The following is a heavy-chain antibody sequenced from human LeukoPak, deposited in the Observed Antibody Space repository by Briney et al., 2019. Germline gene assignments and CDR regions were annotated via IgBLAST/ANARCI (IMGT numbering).Heavy chain of an antibody. CDR3: AAVAVSYYYGMDV. CDR1: GFTFTSSA. V-gene: IGHV1-58*01. J-gene: IGHJ6*04. Sequence: ASVKVSRKASGFTFTSSAVQWVRQARGQRLEWIGWIVVGSGNTNYAQKFQERVTITRDMSTSTAYMELSSLRSEDTAVYYCAAVAVSYYYGMDVWGKGTTVTVSS. CDR2: IVVGSGNT.